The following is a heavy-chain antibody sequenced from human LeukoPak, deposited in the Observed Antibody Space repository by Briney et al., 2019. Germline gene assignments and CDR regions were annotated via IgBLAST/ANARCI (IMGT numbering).Heavy chain of an antibody. CDR3: ATAMIVVVITTDY. CDR1: GFTFSSFA. J-gene: IGHJ4*02. CDR2: ISGNGGST. V-gene: IGHV3-23*01. D-gene: IGHD3-22*01. Sequence: GGSLRLSCAVSGFTFSSFAMNWVRQAPGKGLEWVSAISGNGGSTYYADSVKGRFTISRDNSKNTLYLQMSSLRAEDTAVYYCATAMIVVVITTDYWGQGTLVTVSS.